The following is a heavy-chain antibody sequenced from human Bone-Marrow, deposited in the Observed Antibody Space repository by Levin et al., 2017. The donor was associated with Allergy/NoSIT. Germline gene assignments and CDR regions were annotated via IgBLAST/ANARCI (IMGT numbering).Heavy chain of an antibody. V-gene: IGHV4-39*01. CDR2: IYYSGST. CDR1: GGSISSSSYY. CDR3: ARQTYYDFWSGRLKSFDP. D-gene: IGHD3-3*01. Sequence: SETLSLTCSVSGGSISSSSYYWGWIRQPPGKGLEWIGSIYYSGSTYYNPSLKSRVTISVDTSKNQFSLKLSSVTAADTAMYYCARQTYYDFWSGRLKSFDPWGQGTLVTVSS. J-gene: IGHJ5*02.